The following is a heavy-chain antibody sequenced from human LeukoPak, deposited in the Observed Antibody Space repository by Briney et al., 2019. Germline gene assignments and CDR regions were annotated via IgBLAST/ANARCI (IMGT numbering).Heavy chain of an antibody. J-gene: IGHJ6*02. Sequence: SETLSLTCTVSGGSISSGGYYWSWIRQHPGKGLEWIGYIYYSGSTYYNPSLKSRVTISVDTSKNQFSLKLSSVTAADTAVYYCASQYCSGGSCNYGMDVWGQGTTVTVSS. CDR1: GGSISSGGYY. D-gene: IGHD2-15*01. V-gene: IGHV4-31*03. CDR2: IYYSGST. CDR3: ASQYCSGGSCNYGMDV.